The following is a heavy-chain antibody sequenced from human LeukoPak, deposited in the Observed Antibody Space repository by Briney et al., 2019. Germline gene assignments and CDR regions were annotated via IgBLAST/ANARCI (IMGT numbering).Heavy chain of an antibody. D-gene: IGHD1-26*01. V-gene: IGHV3-30*03. J-gene: IGHJ4*02. CDR2: ISYDGSNK. CDR1: GFTFSSYG. CDR3: ARRSGSSYGHFDY. Sequence: GGSLRLSCAASGFTFSSYGMHWVRQAPGKGLEWVAVISYDGSNKYYADSVKGRFTISRDNSQNTLYLQMNSLRAEDTALYYCARRSGSSYGHFDYWGQGTLVTVSS.